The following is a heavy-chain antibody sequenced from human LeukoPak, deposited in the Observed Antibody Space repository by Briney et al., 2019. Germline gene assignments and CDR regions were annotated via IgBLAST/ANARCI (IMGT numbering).Heavy chain of an antibody. CDR1: GGSISSYY. V-gene: IGHV4-4*09. D-gene: IGHD3-22*01. Sequence: SETLSLTCTVSGGSISSYYWSWIRQPPGKGLEWIGYIYTSGSTNYNPSLKSRLTISVDTSKNQFSLKLSSVTAADTAVYYCARGDSSGYYYAVYFDYWGQGTLVTVSS. CDR3: ARGDSSGYYYAVYFDY. J-gene: IGHJ4*02. CDR2: IYTSGST.